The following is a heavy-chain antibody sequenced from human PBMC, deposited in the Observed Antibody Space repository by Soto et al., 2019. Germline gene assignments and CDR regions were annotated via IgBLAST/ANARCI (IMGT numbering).Heavy chain of an antibody. J-gene: IGHJ6*02. V-gene: IGHV1-2*04. CDR3: ARSDYDISYGGMDV. D-gene: IGHD3-9*01. Sequence: QVQLVQSGAEVKKPGASVKVSCKASGYTFTGYYMPWVRQAPGQGLEWMGWINPNSGGTNYAQKFQGWVTMTRDTSISTDYMELSRLRSDDTAVYYCARSDYDISYGGMDVWGQGTTVTVSS. CDR1: GYTFTGYY. CDR2: INPNSGGT.